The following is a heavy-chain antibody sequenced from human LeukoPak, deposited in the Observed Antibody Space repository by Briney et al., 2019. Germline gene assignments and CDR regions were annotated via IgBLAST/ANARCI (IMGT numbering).Heavy chain of an antibody. V-gene: IGHV3-74*01. J-gene: IGHJ5*02. Sequence: GGSLRLSCAASGFTFKLYWMHWVRQAPGKRPVWVSRINDDGSDTIYADSVRGRFTISRDDAKNTGYLQMNNLRAEDTAVYYCVRGGPSTWSWGQGTLVTVSS. D-gene: IGHD2-15*01. CDR2: INDDGSDT. CDR3: VRGGPSTWS. CDR1: GFTFKLYW.